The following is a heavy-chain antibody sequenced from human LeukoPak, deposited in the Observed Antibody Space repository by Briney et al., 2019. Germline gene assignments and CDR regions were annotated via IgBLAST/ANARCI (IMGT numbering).Heavy chain of an antibody. CDR3: AREGSFELSLFY. CDR1: GFTFSSYE. CDR2: ISYDGSNK. V-gene: IGHV3-30-3*01. Sequence: PGGSLRLSCAASGFTFSSYEMNWVRQAPGKGLEWVAVISYDGSNKYYADSVKGRFTISRDNSKNTLYLQMNSLRAEDTAVYYCAREGSFELSLFYWGQGTLVTVSS. D-gene: IGHD3-16*02. J-gene: IGHJ4*02.